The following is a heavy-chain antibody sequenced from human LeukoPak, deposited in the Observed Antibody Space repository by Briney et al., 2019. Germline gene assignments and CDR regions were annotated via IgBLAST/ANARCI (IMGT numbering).Heavy chain of an antibody. CDR3: ARGENWGDY. J-gene: IGHJ4*02. CDR1: GFAFSTKS. V-gene: IGHV3-48*01. CDR2: ITADSGTT. Sequence: GGSLRLSCAVSGFAFSTKSMNWVRQAPGKGLEWVSYITADSGTTYYADSVKGRFTISRDNAKNSLYLQMNSLRAEDTAVYYCARGENWGDYWGQGTLVTVSS. D-gene: IGHD7-27*01.